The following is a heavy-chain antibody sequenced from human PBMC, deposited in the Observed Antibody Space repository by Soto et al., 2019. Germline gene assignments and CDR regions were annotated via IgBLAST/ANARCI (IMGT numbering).Heavy chain of an antibody. CDR3: ARGPPPGDIPPYYSGMDV. D-gene: IGHD3-10*01. Sequence: PSETLSLTCAVCGYSISSGYYWGWIRQPPGMGLEWIGNIYHSGSTYYNPSLKSRVTISVDTSKNQFSLKLSSVTAADTAVYYCARGPPPGDIPPYYSGMDVWGQGTTVTVSS. CDR2: IYHSGST. CDR1: GYSISSGYY. J-gene: IGHJ6*02. V-gene: IGHV4-38-2*01.